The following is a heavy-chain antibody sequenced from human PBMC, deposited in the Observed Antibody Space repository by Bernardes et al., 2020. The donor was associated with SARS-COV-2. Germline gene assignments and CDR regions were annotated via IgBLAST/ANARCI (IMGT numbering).Heavy chain of an antibody. J-gene: IGHJ4*02. CDR1: GFTFSSYG. Sequence: GGALCLSCAASGFTFSSYGMHWVRQAPGQGLEWVAVIWYDGSNKYYADSVKGRFTISRDNSKNTLYLQMNSLRAEDTAVYYCARDGAVGATGLDYWGQGTLVTVSS. CDR2: IWYDGSNK. D-gene: IGHD1-26*01. V-gene: IGHV3-33*01. CDR3: ARDGAVGATGLDY.